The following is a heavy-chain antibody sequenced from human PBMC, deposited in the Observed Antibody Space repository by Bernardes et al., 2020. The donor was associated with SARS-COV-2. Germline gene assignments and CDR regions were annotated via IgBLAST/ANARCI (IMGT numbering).Heavy chain of an antibody. CDR2: IKEDGSEK. V-gene: IGHV3-7*01. D-gene: IGHD1-26*01. CDR3: ARDSGSYDA. Sequence: GGSLRLSCAASGFTFNTYWMSWVRQAPGKGLEWVANIKEDGSEKYYVDSVKGRFTISRDNAKNSLYLQMNSLRAEDTAVYYCARDSGSYDAWGQGTLVTVSS. CDR1: GFTFNTYW. J-gene: IGHJ5*02.